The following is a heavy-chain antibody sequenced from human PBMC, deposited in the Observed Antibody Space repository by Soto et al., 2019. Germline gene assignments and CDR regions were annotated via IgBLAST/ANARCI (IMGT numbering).Heavy chain of an antibody. D-gene: IGHD4-17*01. CDR2: IGTRGNTK. Sequence: VGSLRLFCATSGFTFSDYYMSWIRQAPGKGLEWVSYIGTRGNTKYYADSVRGRFTISRDNAKNSLYLQMNSLRADDTAVYYCARDGTEYYGEYYDYWGQGIPVTVSS. V-gene: IGHV3-11*01. CDR1: GFTFSDYY. J-gene: IGHJ4*02. CDR3: ARDGTEYYGEYYDY.